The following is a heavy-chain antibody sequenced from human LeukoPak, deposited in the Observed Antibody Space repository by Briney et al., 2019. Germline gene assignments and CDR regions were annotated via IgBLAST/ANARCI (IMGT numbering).Heavy chain of an antibody. D-gene: IGHD3-22*01. J-gene: IGHJ4*02. CDR3: ARVGPGYYDSSGLPY. CDR1: GYTFTSYG. CDR2: ISAYNGNT. V-gene: IGHV1-18*01. Sequence: ASVKVSCKASGYTFTSYGISWVRQAPGQGREWMGWISAYNGNTNYAQKLQGRVTMTTDTSTSTAYMELRSLRSDDTAVYYCARVGPGYYDSSGLPYWGQGTLVTVSS.